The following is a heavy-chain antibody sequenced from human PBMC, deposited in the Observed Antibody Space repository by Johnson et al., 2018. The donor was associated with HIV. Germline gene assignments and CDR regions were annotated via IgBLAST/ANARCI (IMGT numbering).Heavy chain of an antibody. Sequence: QVQLVESGGGVVQPGGSLRLSCAASGFTFSSYGMHWVRQAPGKGLEWVAFIRYDGSNKYYADSVKGRFTISRDNSENTLYLQMNSLRAEDTAVYYCARESRTKGVIRGGAFDIWGQGTMVTVSS. CDR2: IRYDGSNK. CDR1: GFTFSSYG. V-gene: IGHV3-30*02. CDR3: ARESRTKGVIRGGAFDI. D-gene: IGHD4-23*01. J-gene: IGHJ3*02.